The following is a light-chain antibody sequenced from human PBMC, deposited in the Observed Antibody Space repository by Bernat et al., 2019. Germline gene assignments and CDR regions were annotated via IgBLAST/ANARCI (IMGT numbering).Light chain of an antibody. Sequence: SSELTQDPAVSVALGQTVRITCQGDSLRTYYASWYQQKPGQAPIFVIYANNNRPSGIPDRFSCSSSGDTASLIITGAQAEDEADYYCNSRDTSRSHWVFGGGTKLTVL. J-gene: IGLJ3*02. V-gene: IGLV3-19*01. CDR1: SLRTYY. CDR3: NSRDTSRSHWV. CDR2: ANN.